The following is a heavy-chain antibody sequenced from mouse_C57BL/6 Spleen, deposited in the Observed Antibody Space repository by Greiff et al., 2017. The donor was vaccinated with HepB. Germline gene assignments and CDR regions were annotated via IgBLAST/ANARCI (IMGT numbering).Heavy chain of an antibody. CDR2: ISYSGST. D-gene: IGHD1-1*01. CDR3: ARGDYYGPYFDY. CDR1: GYSITSGYD. V-gene: IGHV3-1*01. Sequence: VQLKESGPGMVKPSQSLSLTCTVTGYSITSGYDWHWIRHFPGNKLEWMGYISYSGSTNYNQSLKSRISITHDTSKNHFFLKLNSVTTEDTATYYCARGDYYGPYFDYWGQGTTLTVSS. J-gene: IGHJ2*01.